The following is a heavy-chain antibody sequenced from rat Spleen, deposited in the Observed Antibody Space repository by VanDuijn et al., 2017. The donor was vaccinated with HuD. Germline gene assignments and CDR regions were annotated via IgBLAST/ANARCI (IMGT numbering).Heavy chain of an antibody. CDR1: GFSFSNYY. D-gene: IGHD1-2*01. Sequence: EVQLVESGGGLVQPGRSLKLSCAASGFSFSNYYMAWVRQAPTKGLEWVAYISAGGGNTYYRDSVKGRFTISRDNAKSTLYLQMDSLRSEDTATYYCARDYSNYIGPLYNWFAYWGQGTLVTVSS. CDR2: ISAGGGNT. V-gene: IGHV5-27*01. CDR3: ARDYSNYIGPLYNWFAY. J-gene: IGHJ3*01.